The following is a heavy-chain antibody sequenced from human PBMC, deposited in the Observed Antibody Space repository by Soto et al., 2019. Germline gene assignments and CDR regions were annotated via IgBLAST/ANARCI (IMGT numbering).Heavy chain of an antibody. D-gene: IGHD3-3*01. J-gene: IGHJ6*02. CDR2: LSSGSFYI. CDR1: GFPFDSYS. Sequence: GGSLRLSCAVPGFPFDSYSMSWVRQAPGQGLEWLASLSSGSFYIFHADSIRGRFTISRDDAKSLLFLQMNSLTIEDTATYYCAREANTIYAPHGLDVWGQGTAVTVSS. CDR3: AREANTIYAPHGLDV. V-gene: IGHV3-21*01.